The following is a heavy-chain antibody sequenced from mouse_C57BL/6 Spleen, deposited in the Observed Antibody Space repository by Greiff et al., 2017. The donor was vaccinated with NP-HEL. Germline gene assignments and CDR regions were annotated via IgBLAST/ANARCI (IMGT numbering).Heavy chain of an antibody. CDR3: ATLITTVVATDWYFDV. CDR2: INPSSGYT. Sequence: VQLQQSGAELAKPGASVKLSCKASGYTFTSYWMHWVKQRPGQGLEWIGYINPSSGYTKYNQKFKDKATLTADQSSSTAYMQLSSLTYEDSAVYYCATLITTVVATDWYFDVWGTGTTVTVSS. CDR1: GYTFTSYW. J-gene: IGHJ1*03. V-gene: IGHV1-7*01. D-gene: IGHD1-1*01.